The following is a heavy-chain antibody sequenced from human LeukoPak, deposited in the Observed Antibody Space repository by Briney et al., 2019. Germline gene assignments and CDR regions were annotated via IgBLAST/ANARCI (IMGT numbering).Heavy chain of an antibody. CDR2: INHSGST. V-gene: IGHV4-34*01. CDR1: GGSFSGYY. Sequence: SETLSLTCAVYGGSFSGYYWSWIRQPPGKGLEWIGEINHSGSTNYNPSLKSRVTISVDTSENQFSLKLSSVTAADTAVYYCARAWATLYYYYYGMDVWGQGTTVTVSS. J-gene: IGHJ6*02. CDR3: ARAWATLYYYYYGMDV. D-gene: IGHD7-27*01.